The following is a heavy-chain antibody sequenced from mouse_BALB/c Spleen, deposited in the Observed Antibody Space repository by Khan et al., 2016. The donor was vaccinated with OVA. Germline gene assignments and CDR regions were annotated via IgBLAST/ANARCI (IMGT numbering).Heavy chain of an antibody. CDR3: ARDGYRYNYAMDY. CDR1: GYSITSDYA. CDR2: ISYSGST. V-gene: IGHV3-2*02. D-gene: IGHD2-3*01. J-gene: IGHJ4*01. Sequence: EVQLQESGPGLVKPSQSLSLTCTVTGYSITSDYAWNCIRQFPGNKLEWMGYISYSGSTNYNPALKSRISITRDTSKNQFFLQLNSVTTEDTATYYCARDGYRYNYAMDYWGQGTSVTVSS.